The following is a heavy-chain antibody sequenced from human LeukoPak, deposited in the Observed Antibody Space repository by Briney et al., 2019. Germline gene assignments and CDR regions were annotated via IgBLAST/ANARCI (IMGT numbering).Heavy chain of an antibody. Sequence: GGSLRLSCSASGFSISNYGTHWVRQAPGKGLEWVSVIYSGGSTYYADSVKGRFTISRDNSKNTLYLQMNSLRAEDTAVYYCARVAVAGLDYWGQGTLVTVSS. CDR1: GFSISNYG. V-gene: IGHV3-53*01. CDR2: IYSGGST. J-gene: IGHJ4*02. D-gene: IGHD6-19*01. CDR3: ARVAVAGLDY.